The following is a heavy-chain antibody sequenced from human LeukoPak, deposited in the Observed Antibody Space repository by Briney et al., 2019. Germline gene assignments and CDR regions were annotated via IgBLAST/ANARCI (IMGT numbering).Heavy chain of an antibody. CDR1: GGSISSYY. D-gene: IGHD4-17*01. V-gene: IGHV4-59*01. J-gene: IGHJ4*02. CDR3: ARGGTDYGDYVDY. CDR2: IYYSGST. Sequence: SETLSLTCTVSGGSISSYYWSWIRQPPGKGLEWIGYIYYSGSTNYNPSLKSRVTISVDTSKNQFSLKLSSVTAADTAVYYCARGGTDYGDYVDYWGQGTLVTVSS.